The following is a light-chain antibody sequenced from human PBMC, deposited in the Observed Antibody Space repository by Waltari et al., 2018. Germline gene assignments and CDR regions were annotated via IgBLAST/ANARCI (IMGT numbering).Light chain of an antibody. CDR3: QQSYSLES. Sequence: DIQVTQSPSSLSASVGDKVIITCRTSENIKTYINWYQQTPGKAPRLLIYAASNLHSGVPLSFSGGGSETEFTLTTNNVHPDDFATYYCQQSYSLESFGQGTRVEIK. V-gene: IGKV1-39*01. CDR1: ENIKTY. J-gene: IGKJ1*01. CDR2: AAS.